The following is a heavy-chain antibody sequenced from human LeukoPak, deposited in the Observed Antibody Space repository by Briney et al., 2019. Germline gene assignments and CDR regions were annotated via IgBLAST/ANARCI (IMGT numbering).Heavy chain of an antibody. D-gene: IGHD5-12*01. CDR1: GGSISSGSHY. CDR2: MHYSGIT. V-gene: IGHV4-39*01. Sequence: PSETLSLTCIVSGGSISSGSHYWGWIRQPPGKGLEWTGSMHYSGITYYNPSLTSRVTISVDTSKNQFSLRLTSVTAADTAVYYCARYPYSGSGVWQAFDYWGQGTLVTVSS. J-gene: IGHJ4*02. CDR3: ARYPYSGSGVWQAFDY.